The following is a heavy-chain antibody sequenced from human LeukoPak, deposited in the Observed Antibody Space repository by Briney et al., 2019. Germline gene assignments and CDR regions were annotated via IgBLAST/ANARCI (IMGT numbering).Heavy chain of an antibody. J-gene: IGHJ6*02. CDR3: ARDPFRYSRSYYYYYYGMDV. CDR1: GYTLTELS. CDR2: FDPEDGET. D-gene: IGHD1-1*01. Sequence: GASVKVSCKVSGYTLTELSMHWVRQAPGKGLEWMGGFDPEDGETIYAQKFQGRVTMTEDTSTDTAYMELSSLRSEDTAVYYCARDPFRYSRSYYYYYYGMDVWGQGTTVTASS. V-gene: IGHV1-24*01.